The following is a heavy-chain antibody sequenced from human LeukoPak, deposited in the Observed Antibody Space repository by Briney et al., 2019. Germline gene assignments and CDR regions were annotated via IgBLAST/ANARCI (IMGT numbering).Heavy chain of an antibody. CDR2: VYPGDSGA. J-gene: IGHJ3*02. Sequence: GESLKISCKGSGYSFTSYWIGWVRQMPGKGLEWMGIVYPGDSGARYSPSFQGQVTMSADTSINTAYLQWSSLKASDTAIYYCARKSYYDSYQHAFDIWGQGTMVTVSS. V-gene: IGHV5-51*01. CDR1: GYSFTSYW. D-gene: IGHD3-22*01. CDR3: ARKSYYDSYQHAFDI.